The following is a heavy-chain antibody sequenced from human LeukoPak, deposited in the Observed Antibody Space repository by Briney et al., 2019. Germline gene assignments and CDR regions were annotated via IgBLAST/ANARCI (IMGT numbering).Heavy chain of an antibody. Sequence: HPGGSLRLSCAASGFTFSRYALHWVRQAPGKGLEWVALTSSDGSDQYYADFVKGRFTISKDKSKNTLYLQMNSLKIEDTAVYYCARGSVGTPPPFDFWGQGTLVTVSS. D-gene: IGHD2-15*01. CDR3: ARGSVGTPPPFDF. V-gene: IGHV3-30-3*01. J-gene: IGHJ4*02. CDR1: GFTFSRYA. CDR2: TSSDGSDQ.